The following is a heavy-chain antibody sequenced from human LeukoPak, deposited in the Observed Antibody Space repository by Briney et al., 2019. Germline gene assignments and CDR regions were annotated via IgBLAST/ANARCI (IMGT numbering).Heavy chain of an antibody. D-gene: IGHD4-11*01. CDR2: IYPGDSDT. CDR3: ARRFGERLYSNNDAFDS. J-gene: IGHJ6*04. Sequence: GESLKISCKGSGYRFTSYWIGWVRQKPGKGLEWMGIIYPGDSDTRYSPSFRGQVTISADKSISTAYLQWSSLKASDTAMYYCARRFGERLYSNNDAFDSWGKGTTVTVSS. V-gene: IGHV5-51*01. CDR1: GYRFTSYW.